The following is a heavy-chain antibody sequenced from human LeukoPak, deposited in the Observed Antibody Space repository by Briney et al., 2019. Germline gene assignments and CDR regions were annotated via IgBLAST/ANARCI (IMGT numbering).Heavy chain of an antibody. CDR1: GGSISSYY. V-gene: IGHV4-59*01. D-gene: IGHD5-24*01. Sequence: SETLSLTCTVSGGSISSYYWSWIRQPPGKGLEWIGYIYYSGSTNYNPSLKSRVTISVDTSKNQFSLKLSSVTAADTAVYYCARVRDGYNVADYWGQRSLVTVSS. CDR3: ARVRDGYNVADY. J-gene: IGHJ4*02. CDR2: IYYSGST.